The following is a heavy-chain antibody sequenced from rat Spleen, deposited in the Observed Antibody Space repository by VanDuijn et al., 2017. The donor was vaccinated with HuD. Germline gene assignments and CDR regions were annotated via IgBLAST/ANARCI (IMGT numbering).Heavy chain of an antibody. CDR3: TSPFRWFAY. CDR2: IWGEGST. Sequence: QVQLKESGPGLVQPSQTLSLTCTVSGFSLISYSVHWVRQPPGKGLERMGGIWGEGSTDYNSALKSRLSISRDTSKIQVFLKVNSLQTEDTAIYFCTSPFRWFAYWGQGTLVTVSS. V-gene: IGHV2-1*01. J-gene: IGHJ3*01. CDR1: GFSLISYS.